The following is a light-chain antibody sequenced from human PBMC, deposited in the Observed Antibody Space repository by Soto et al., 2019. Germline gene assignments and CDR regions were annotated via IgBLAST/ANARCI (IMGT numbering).Light chain of an antibody. CDR1: QSVSSN. CDR3: QQYNNWPRT. J-gene: IGKJ1*01. V-gene: IGKV3-15*01. Sequence: EIVMTQSPATLSVSPGERATLSCRASQSVSSNLAWYQQKPGQAPXLXXXXXXXXANGITARFSGSGSGTEFTLTISSLQSEDFAVYYCQQYNNWPRTFGQGTKV. CDR2: XXX.